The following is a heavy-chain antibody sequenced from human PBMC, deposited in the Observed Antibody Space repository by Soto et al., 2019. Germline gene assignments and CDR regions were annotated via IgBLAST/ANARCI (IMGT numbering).Heavy chain of an antibody. Sequence: GGPLRLSCAASGFTFSTYSMNWVRQAPGKGLEWVSYMSSRSLTIYYTDSVKGRFTISRDNAKNSLYLQMNSLRDEDTAVYYCARGGSSSDNGMDVWGQGTTVTVSS. CDR1: GFTFSTYS. D-gene: IGHD6-6*01. CDR3: ARGGSSSDNGMDV. J-gene: IGHJ6*02. CDR2: MSSRSLTI. V-gene: IGHV3-48*02.